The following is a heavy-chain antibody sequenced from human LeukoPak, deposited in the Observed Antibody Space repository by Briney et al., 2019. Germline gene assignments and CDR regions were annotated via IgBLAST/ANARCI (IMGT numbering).Heavy chain of an antibody. Sequence: SQTLSLTCAISVDSVSSNSVTWNWIRQSPSRGLEWLGGTYYRSTWYNDYAVSVRGRITVNPDTSKNQFSLHLNSVTPEDTAVYYCARRLTQYDCFDPWGQGILVTVSS. D-gene: IGHD2-2*01. CDR2: TYYRSTWYN. V-gene: IGHV6-1*01. CDR1: VDSVSSNSVT. CDR3: ARRLTQYDCFDP. J-gene: IGHJ5*02.